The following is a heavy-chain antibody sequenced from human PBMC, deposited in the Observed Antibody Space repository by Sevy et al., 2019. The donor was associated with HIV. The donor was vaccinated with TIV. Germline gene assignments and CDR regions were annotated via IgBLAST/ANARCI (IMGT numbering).Heavy chain of an antibody. V-gene: IGHV4-31*03. CDR2: IYYSGST. D-gene: IGHD2-15*01. CDR3: ARIDCSGGSCYAYGLYDAFDI. CDR1: GGSISSGGDY. J-gene: IGHJ3*02. Sequence: SETLSLTCTVSGGSISSGGDYWSWIRQHPGKGLEWIGYIYYSGSTYYNPSLKSRVTISVDTSKNQFSLKLSSVTAADTAVYYCARIDCSGGSCYAYGLYDAFDIWGQGTMVTVSS.